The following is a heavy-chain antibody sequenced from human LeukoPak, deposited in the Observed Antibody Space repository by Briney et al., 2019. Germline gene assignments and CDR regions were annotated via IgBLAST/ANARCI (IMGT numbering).Heavy chain of an antibody. CDR2: MNQDGSEK. J-gene: IGHJ3*02. CDR1: GFTFNTYW. CDR3: ARGYSLRGAFDT. V-gene: IGHV3-7*01. Sequence: PGGSLRLSCAASGFTFNTYWMNWVRQAPGKGLEWVAIMNQDGSEKYYVDSLKGRFTISRDNAKNSLYLQMSSLRAEDTAVYYCARGYSLRGAFDTWGHGTMVTVSS. D-gene: IGHD2-15*01.